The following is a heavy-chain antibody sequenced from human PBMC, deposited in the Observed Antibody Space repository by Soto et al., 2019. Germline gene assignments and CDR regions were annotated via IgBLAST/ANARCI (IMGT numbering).Heavy chain of an antibody. D-gene: IGHD3-16*01. CDR3: ASWGLTEQGFDAFDI. V-gene: IGHV3-64*01. CDR2: ISSNGGST. J-gene: IGHJ3*02. CDR1: GFTFSSYA. Sequence: EVQLVESGGGLVQPGGSLRLSCAASGFTFSSYAMHWVRQAPGKGLEYVSAISSNGGSTYYANSVKGRFTISRDNSKNTLYLQMGSLRGEDMAVYYCASWGLTEQGFDAFDIWGQGTMVTVSS.